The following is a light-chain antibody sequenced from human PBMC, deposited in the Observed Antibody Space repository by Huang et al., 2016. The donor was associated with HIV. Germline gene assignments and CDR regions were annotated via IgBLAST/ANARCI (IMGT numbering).Light chain of an antibody. Sequence: DIQMTQSPSTLSASVGDRVTITCRASQSISSWLAWYQQKPVKAPKLLIYKASSLESGVPSRFSGSGSGTEFTLTISSLQPDDFETYYCQQYNSYPWTFGQGTKVEIK. V-gene: IGKV1-5*03. CDR3: QQYNSYPWT. CDR2: KAS. J-gene: IGKJ1*01. CDR1: QSISSW.